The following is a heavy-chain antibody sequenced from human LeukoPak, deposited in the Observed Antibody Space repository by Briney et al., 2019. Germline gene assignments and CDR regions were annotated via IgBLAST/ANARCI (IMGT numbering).Heavy chain of an antibody. CDR2: IYYSGTT. CDR1: GGSISSISYY. D-gene: IGHD1-26*01. J-gene: IGHJ6*03. CDR3: ARHRGGSYPFYYYYMDV. V-gene: IGHV4-39*01. Sequence: SETLSLTCTVSGGSISSISYYWGWVRHPPGKGLEWLGTIYYSGTTYYNPSLKSRVTISVDTSKNQFSLKLSSVTAADTAVYYCARHRGGSYPFYYYYMDVWGKGTTVTVSS.